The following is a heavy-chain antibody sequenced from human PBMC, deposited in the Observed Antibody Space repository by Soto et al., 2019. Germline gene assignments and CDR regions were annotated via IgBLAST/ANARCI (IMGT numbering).Heavy chain of an antibody. Sequence: SETLSLTCTVSGGSISSYYWSWIRQPPGKGLEWIGYIYYSGSTNYNPSLKSRVTISVDTSKNQFSLKLSSVTAADTAVYYCARESLTGTLLGMDVWGKGTTVTVSS. D-gene: IGHD1-7*01. V-gene: IGHV4-59*12. J-gene: IGHJ6*04. CDR1: GGSISSYY. CDR2: IYYSGST. CDR3: ARESLTGTLLGMDV.